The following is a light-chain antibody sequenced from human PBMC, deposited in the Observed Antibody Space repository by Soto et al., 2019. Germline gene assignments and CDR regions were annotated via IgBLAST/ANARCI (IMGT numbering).Light chain of an antibody. CDR2: DVS. V-gene: IGLV2-11*01. J-gene: IGLJ3*02. Sequence: QSVLTQPRSVSGSPGQSVTISCTGSSSDVGGYDFVSWYQQHPGKAPKLMISDVSERPSGVPDRFSGSKSANTASLTISGLRAEDEADYYCCSYAGTYTLVFGGGTKLTVL. CDR1: SSDVGGYDF. CDR3: CSYAGTYTLV.